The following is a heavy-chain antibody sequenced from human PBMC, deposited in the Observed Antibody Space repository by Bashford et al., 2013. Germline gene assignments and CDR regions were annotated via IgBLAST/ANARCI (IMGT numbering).Heavy chain of an antibody. J-gene: IGHJ4*02. D-gene: IGHD1-1*01. CDR2: IKSKTDGGTT. Sequence: GSLRLSCAASGFTFSNAWMSWVRQAPGKGLEWVGRIKSKTDGGTTEYAAPVKGRFTISRDNSKNTLYLQMNSLKTEDTAVYYCATDREQLEPYYFDYWGQGTLVTVSS. CDR1: GFTFSNAW. CDR3: ATDREQLEPYYFDY. V-gene: IGHV3-15*01.